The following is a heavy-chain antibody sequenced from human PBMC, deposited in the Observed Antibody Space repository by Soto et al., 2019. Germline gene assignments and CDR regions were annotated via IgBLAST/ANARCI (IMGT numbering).Heavy chain of an antibody. CDR1: GFTFSSYA. CDR3: ARDPYDDYGDSGGTYYYYYGMDV. Sequence: SLRLSCAASGFTFSSYAMHWVRQAPGKGLEWVAVISYDGSNKYYADSVKGRFTISRDNSKNTLYLQMNSLRAEDTAVYYCARDPYDDYGDSGGTYYYYYGMDVWGQGTTVTVSS. CDR2: ISYDGSNK. V-gene: IGHV3-30-3*01. D-gene: IGHD4-17*01. J-gene: IGHJ6*02.